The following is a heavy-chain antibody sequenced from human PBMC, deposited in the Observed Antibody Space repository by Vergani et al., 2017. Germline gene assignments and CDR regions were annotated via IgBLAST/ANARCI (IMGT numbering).Heavy chain of an antibody. D-gene: IGHD3-16*02. CDR3: ARGINDYVWGSYH. J-gene: IGHJ4*02. Sequence: EVQLVESGGGLVQPGGSLRLSCAASGFTFSSYSMNWVRQAPGKGLEWVSSISSSSSYIYYADSVKGRFTISRDNAKNSLYLQMNSLRAEDTAVYYCARGINDYVWGSYHWGQGTLVTVSS. CDR1: GFTFSSYS. V-gene: IGHV3-21*01. CDR2: ISSSSSYI.